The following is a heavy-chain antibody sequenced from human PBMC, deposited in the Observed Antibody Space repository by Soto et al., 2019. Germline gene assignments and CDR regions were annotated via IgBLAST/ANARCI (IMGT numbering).Heavy chain of an antibody. J-gene: IGHJ6*02. CDR1: GAPITTTKW. CDR2: LSRGDER. Sequence: SETLSLTCTVSGAPITTTKWWAWVRPPPGKGLEWIGELSRGDERSSNPSLEGRFTMSLDKSNNHFSLKLTSVTAADTAIYYCATQTISYTWGVWGRGTSVTVSS. CDR3: ATQTISYTWGV. V-gene: IGHV4-4*02. D-gene: IGHD3-16*01.